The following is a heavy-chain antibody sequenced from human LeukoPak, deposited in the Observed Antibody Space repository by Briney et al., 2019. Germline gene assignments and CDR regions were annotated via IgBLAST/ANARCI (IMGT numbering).Heavy chain of an antibody. V-gene: IGHV3-21*01. D-gene: IGHD2-2*01. CDR1: GFTFSRYT. Sequence: GGSLRLSCAASGFTFSRYTMNWVRQAPGKGLEWVSSISRSSSDKFYADSVKGRFTISRDNAEKSVYLQMNSLRAEDTALYYCAREVVPATMIDYYYGMDVWGQGTLVTVSS. CDR2: ISRSSSDK. CDR3: AREVVPATMIDYYYGMDV. J-gene: IGHJ6*02.